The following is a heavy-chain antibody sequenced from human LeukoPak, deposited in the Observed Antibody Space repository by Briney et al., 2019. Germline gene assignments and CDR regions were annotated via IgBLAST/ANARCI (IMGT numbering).Heavy chain of an antibody. V-gene: IGHV3-11*01. Sequence: PGGSLRLSCAASGFTFNDYYMSWVRQAPGKGLEWVSTIYSGDIKYADSVKGRFTISRDNAKNSLYLQMDSLRAEDTAVYYCARGGSKTFDFWGQGTLVTVSS. CDR3: ARGGSKTFDF. CDR1: GFTFNDYY. CDR2: IYSGDI. J-gene: IGHJ4*02.